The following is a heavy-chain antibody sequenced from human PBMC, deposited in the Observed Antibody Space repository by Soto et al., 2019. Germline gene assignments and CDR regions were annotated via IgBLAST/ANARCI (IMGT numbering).Heavy chain of an antibody. J-gene: IGHJ4*02. CDR1: GYTLTELS. Sequence: ASVKVSCKVSGYTLTELSMHWVRQAPGKGLEWMGGFDPEDGETIYAQKFQGRVTMTEDTSTDTAYMEPSSLRSEDTAVYYCATDRFYCSGGSCYPSYFDYWGQGTLVTVSS. CDR2: FDPEDGET. D-gene: IGHD2-15*01. CDR3: ATDRFYCSGGSCYPSYFDY. V-gene: IGHV1-24*01.